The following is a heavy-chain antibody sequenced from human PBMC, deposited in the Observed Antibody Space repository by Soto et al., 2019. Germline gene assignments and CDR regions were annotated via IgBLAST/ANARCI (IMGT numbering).Heavy chain of an antibody. J-gene: IGHJ6*02. CDR1: GFTFSTYG. D-gene: IGHD6-25*01. Sequence: QVQLVESGGGVVQPGRSLRLSCAASGFTFSTYGMHWVRQAPGKGLEWVAVISYDGSNKDYADSVKGRFTISRDNSKTTLYLQMNSLRPEDTAVYYCAKDLLRPGRAYGMDVWGQGTTVTVSS. CDR3: AKDLLRPGRAYGMDV. CDR2: ISYDGSNK. V-gene: IGHV3-30*18.